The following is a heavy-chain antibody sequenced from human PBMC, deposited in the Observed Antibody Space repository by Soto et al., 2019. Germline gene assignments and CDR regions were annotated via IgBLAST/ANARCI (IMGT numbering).Heavy chain of an antibody. CDR3: AKGGRYYDSSGPWFDP. Sequence: GSLRLSCAASGFTFSSYGMHWVRQAPGKGLEWVAVISYDGSNKYYADSVKGRFTISRDNSKNTLYLQMNSLRAEDTAVYYCAKGGRYYDSSGPWFDPWGQGTLVTVSS. J-gene: IGHJ5*02. V-gene: IGHV3-30*18. CDR1: GFTFSSYG. CDR2: ISYDGSNK. D-gene: IGHD3-22*01.